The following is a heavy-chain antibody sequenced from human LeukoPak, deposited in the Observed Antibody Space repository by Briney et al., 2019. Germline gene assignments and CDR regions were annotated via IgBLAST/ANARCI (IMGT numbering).Heavy chain of an antibody. J-gene: IGHJ6*04. CDR3: VRDIVVVPAADLYYYYGMDV. CDR1: GGTFSSYA. V-gene: IGHV1-69*13. D-gene: IGHD2-2*01. Sequence: ASVKVSCKASGGTFSSYAISWVRQAPGQGLEWMGGIIPIFGAASYAQKFQGRVTITADESTSTAYMELSSLRSEDTAVYYCVRDIVVVPAADLYYYYGMDVWGKGTTVTVSS. CDR2: IIPIFGAA.